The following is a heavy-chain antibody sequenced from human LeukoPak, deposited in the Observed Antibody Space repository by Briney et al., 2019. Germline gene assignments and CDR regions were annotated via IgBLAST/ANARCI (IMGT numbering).Heavy chain of an antibody. Sequence: SETLSLTCTVSGGSISSSNYYWGWIRQPPGKGLEWIGSIYYSGSAYYNPSLSGSAYYNPSLKSRVIISVDTSKNQFSLNLSSVTAADTAVYYCARGKIAAAGTAKLDWFDPWGQGTLVTVSS. J-gene: IGHJ5*02. CDR2: IYYSGSAYYNPSLSGSA. V-gene: IGHV4-39*07. CDR3: ARGKIAAAGTAKLDWFDP. D-gene: IGHD6-13*01. CDR1: GGSISSSNYY.